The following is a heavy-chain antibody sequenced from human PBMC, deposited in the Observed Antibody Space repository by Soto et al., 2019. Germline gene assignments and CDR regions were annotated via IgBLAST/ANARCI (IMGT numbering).Heavy chain of an antibody. CDR1: GGTFGSYA. D-gene: IGHD3-22*01. CDR3: ARAHYYDSHVGGLFDY. V-gene: IGHV1-69*01. J-gene: IGHJ4*02. Sequence: QVHLVPSGAEVQKPGYSVKVSCKASGGTFGSYAISWLRQSPGQGLEWMRGIIPIFGTANYAQKFQGRVTITADESTSTAYMELSRLRSEDTAVYYCARAHYYDSHVGGLFDYWGQGTLVTVSS. CDR2: IIPIFGTA.